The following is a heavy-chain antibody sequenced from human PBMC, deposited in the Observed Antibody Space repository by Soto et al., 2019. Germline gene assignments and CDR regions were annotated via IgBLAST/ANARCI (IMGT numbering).Heavy chain of an antibody. CDR3: ARDYHDILTGSIPTWFDP. CDR1: GGSISRGDYY. Sequence: PSETLSLTCTVSGGSISRGDYYWSWFRQPPGKGLEWIGYIYYSGSTYYNPSLKSRVTISVDTSKNQFSLKLSSVTAADTAVFYCARDYHDILTGSIPTWFDPWGQGTLVTVSS. D-gene: IGHD3-9*01. J-gene: IGHJ5*02. V-gene: IGHV4-30-4*01. CDR2: IYYSGST.